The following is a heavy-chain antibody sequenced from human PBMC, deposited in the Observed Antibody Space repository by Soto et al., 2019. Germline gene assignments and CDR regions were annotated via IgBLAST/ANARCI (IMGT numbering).Heavy chain of an antibody. Sequence: QVQLQQWGAGLLKPSETLSLTCAVYGGSFSGYYWSWIRQPPGKGLEWFGEINHSGSTNYNPSLKRRVTISVDTPKNQLSLKLNSVTAADMAVYYFARGARVVVPAAIRGFGYYGMDVWGQGTTVPVSS. V-gene: IGHV4-34*01. J-gene: IGHJ6*02. CDR3: ARGARVVVPAAIRGFGYYGMDV. CDR1: GGSFSGYY. CDR2: INHSGST. D-gene: IGHD2-2*02.